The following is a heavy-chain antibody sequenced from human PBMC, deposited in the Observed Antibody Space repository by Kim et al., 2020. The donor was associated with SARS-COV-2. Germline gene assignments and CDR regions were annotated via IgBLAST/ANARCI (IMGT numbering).Heavy chain of an antibody. CDR2: MNPNSGNT. CDR1: GYTFATYD. D-gene: IGHD2-21*02. CDR3: AREGQGGGDCCEFAY. J-gene: IGHJ4*02. V-gene: IGHV1-8*01. Sequence: ASVKVSCKASGYTFATYDINWVRQATGQGLEWMGWMNPNSGNTGFAQKFKGRVTMTRDTSITTAYMELSSLTSEDPAVYYCAREGQGGGDCCEFAYWGQGTLVTVSS.